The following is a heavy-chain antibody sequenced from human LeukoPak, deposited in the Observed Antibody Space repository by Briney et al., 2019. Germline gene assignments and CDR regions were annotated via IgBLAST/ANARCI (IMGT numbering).Heavy chain of an antibody. J-gene: IGHJ5*02. Sequence: GESLKISCQGSGYSFTSYWIGWVRQMPGEGLEWMGIIYPGDSNTRYSPSFQGQVTISADKSISTAYLQWSSLKASDTAMYYCAASSSWYGNWFDPWGQGTLVTVSS. V-gene: IGHV5-51*01. CDR3: AASSSWYGNWFDP. D-gene: IGHD6-13*01. CDR2: IYPGDSNT. CDR1: GYSFTSYW.